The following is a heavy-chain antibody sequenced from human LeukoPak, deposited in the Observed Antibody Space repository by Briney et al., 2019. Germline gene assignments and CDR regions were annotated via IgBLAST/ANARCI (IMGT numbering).Heavy chain of an antibody. CDR2: ISSSSSYI. V-gene: IGHV3-21*01. J-gene: IGHJ3*02. CDR3: GREVYSGKEGVAFDI. CDR1: GFTFSSYS. D-gene: IGHD6-6*01. Sequence: PGGSLRLSCAASGFTFSSYSMNWVRQAPGKGLEWVSSISSSSSYIYYADSVKGRFTISRDNAKNSLYLQVNSLRAEDTAVYYCGREVYSGKEGVAFDIWGQGTMVTVSS.